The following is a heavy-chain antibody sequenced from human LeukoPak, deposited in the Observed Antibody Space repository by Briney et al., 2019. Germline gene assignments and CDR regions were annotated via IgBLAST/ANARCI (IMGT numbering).Heavy chain of an antibody. D-gene: IGHD2-2*01. J-gene: IGHJ3*02. CDR2: ISSSSDYI. Sequence: GGSLRLSCAASEFSVTNAWMGWIRQAPEMGLEWVSAISSSSDYIFYADSVQGRFTISRDNAVNSLFLQMNSLRAEDTAVYYCASRYCTSTNCYAFDIWGQGTVVTVSS. CDR3: ASRYCTSTNCYAFDI. CDR1: EFSVTNAW. V-gene: IGHV3-21*01.